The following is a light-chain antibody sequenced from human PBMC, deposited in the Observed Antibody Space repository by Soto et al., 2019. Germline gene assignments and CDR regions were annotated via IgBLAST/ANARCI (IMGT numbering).Light chain of an antibody. CDR1: SSDIGGYNY. Sequence: QSVLTQPPSVSGSPGQSVTISCTGTSSDIGGYNYVSWYQQLPGKAPKLMIYDVSKRPSGVPDRFSGSNSSNTASLTISGRQAEAEADYYCCSYAGTSHVFGTGTKVTVL. J-gene: IGLJ1*01. CDR2: DVS. CDR3: CSYAGTSHV. V-gene: IGLV2-11*01.